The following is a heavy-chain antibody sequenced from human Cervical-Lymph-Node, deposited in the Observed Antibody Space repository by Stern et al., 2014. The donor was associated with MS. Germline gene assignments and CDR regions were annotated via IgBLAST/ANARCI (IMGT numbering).Heavy chain of an antibody. CDR3: ASRWSGTYYGQNWFDP. D-gene: IGHD1-26*01. CDR1: GGSFSSGGNY. CDR2: IYYSGGT. Sequence: MQLVESGPGLVKPSQTLSLTCTVSGGSFSSGGNYWSWIRQRPGKGLEWIGDIYYSGGTFYNPSLKSRVSISLATSKNQFSLKLSSVTAADTAVYYCASRWSGTYYGQNWFDPWGQGTLVTVSS. V-gene: IGHV4-31*03. J-gene: IGHJ5*02.